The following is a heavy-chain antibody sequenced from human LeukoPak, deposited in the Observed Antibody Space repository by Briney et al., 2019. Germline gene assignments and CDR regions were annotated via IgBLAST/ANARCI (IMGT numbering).Heavy chain of an antibody. CDR1: GYTLTELS. J-gene: IGHJ4*02. V-gene: IGHV1-24*01. D-gene: IGHD5-18*01. Sequence: ASVKVSCKVSGYTLTELSMHWVRQAPGKGLEWMGGFDPEDGETIYAQKFQDRVTMTEDTSTDTAYMELSSLGSEDTAVYYCAIAIMDTALFDYWGQGTLVTVSS. CDR3: AIAIMDTALFDY. CDR2: FDPEDGET.